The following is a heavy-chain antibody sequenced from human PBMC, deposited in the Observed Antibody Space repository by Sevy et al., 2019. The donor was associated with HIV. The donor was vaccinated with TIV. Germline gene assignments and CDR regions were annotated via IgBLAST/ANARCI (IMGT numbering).Heavy chain of an antibody. J-gene: IGHJ3*02. CDR3: ARPQDRGFSAGWPRAGDVFDI. CDR1: GGSISNSSYL. Sequence: SETLSLTCSVSGGSISNSSYLWAWIRQSPGMRLEWIGSVFHTGQTFFSPSLKSRLTFSLDTSKNQFSLRLTSVTAADTAVYYCARPQDRGFSAGWPRAGDVFDIWGQGTMVTVSS. V-gene: IGHV4-39*01. D-gene: IGHD6-19*01. CDR2: VFHTGQT.